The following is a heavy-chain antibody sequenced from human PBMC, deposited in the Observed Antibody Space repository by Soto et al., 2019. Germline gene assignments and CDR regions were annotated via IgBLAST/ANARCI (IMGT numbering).Heavy chain of an antibody. CDR1: GFTFSSQT. Sequence: GGSLRLSCAVSGFTFSSQTMNWVRQAPGKGLEWVSSVSSSGSYKYYADSVKGRFTISRDNAKNSLYLQMNSLRAEDTAVYFCASPRGLDDAFDFWGQGTMDTVSS. V-gene: IGHV3-21*01. D-gene: IGHD3-10*01. CDR2: VSSSGSYK. J-gene: IGHJ3*01. CDR3: ASPRGLDDAFDF.